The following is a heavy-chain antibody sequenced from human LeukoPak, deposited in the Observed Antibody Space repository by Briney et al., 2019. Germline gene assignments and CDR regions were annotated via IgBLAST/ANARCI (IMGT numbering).Heavy chain of an antibody. D-gene: IGHD6-13*01. CDR2: LIPIFGTA. CDR1: GGTFSSYA. Sequence: ASVKVSCKASGGTFSSYASSWVRQAPGQVLEWMGGLIPIFGTANYAQKFQGRVTITADESTSTAYMELSSLRSEDTAVYYCAKGRAGKSKVGYYYGMDVWGQGTTVTVSS. CDR3: AKGRAGKSKVGYYYGMDV. V-gene: IGHV1-69*13. J-gene: IGHJ6*02.